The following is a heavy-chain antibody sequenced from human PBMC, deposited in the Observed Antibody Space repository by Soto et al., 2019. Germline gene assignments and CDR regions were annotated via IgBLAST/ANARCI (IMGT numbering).Heavy chain of an antibody. D-gene: IGHD5-18*01. CDR1: GYTFSTYG. CDR3: ATDGWKQLWGDWLNAMDV. J-gene: IGHJ6*02. V-gene: IGHV1-18*01. Sequence: QIQLVQSGPEVTKPGASVKVSCQDTGYTFSTYGVSWVRQAPGQGLEWMGWISGYNGQTNYAQKFRGIVTFTTDTSTSTAYMKVMSLGYDATAVCYCATDGWKQLWGDWLNAMDVCVPGTTVTVSS. CDR2: ISGYNGQT.